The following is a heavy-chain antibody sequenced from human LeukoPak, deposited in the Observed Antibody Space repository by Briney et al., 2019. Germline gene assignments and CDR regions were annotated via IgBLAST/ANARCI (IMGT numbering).Heavy chain of an antibody. Sequence: GESLKISCKGSGYSFTTYWIGWVRQMPGKGLEWMGIINPGDSTTKYSPSFQGQVTISADKSISTAYLQWSSLKASDTAIYYCARNAQQQNWFDPWGQGTLVTVSP. J-gene: IGHJ5*02. CDR1: GYSFTTYW. V-gene: IGHV5-51*01. CDR3: ARNAQQQNWFDP. D-gene: IGHD1/OR15-1a*01. CDR2: INPGDSTT.